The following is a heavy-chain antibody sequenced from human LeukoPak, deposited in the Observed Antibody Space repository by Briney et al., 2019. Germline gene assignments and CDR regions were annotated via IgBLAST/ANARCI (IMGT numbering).Heavy chain of an antibody. CDR3: ARDRGYSSGLDY. D-gene: IGHD6-19*01. CDR1: GFTFSSYS. Sequence: GGSLRLSCAASGFTFSSYSMNWVRQAPGKGLEWVSSISSSSSYIYYADSVKGRFTISRDNAKNSLYLQMNSLRAEDAAVYYCARDRGYSSGLDYWGQGTLVTVSS. CDR2: ISSSSSYI. J-gene: IGHJ4*02. V-gene: IGHV3-21*01.